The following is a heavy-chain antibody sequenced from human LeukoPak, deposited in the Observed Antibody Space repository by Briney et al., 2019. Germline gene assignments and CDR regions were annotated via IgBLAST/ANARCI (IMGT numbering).Heavy chain of an antibody. CDR2: IIPIFGTA. Sequence: ASLKVSCKASGGTFSSYAISWVRQAPGQGLEWMGGIIPIFGTANYAQKFQGRVTITADESTSTAYMELSSLRSEDTAVYYCARKELEPYDAFDIWGQGTMVTVSS. CDR3: ARKELEPYDAFDI. D-gene: IGHD1-1*01. J-gene: IGHJ3*02. CDR1: GGTFSSYA. V-gene: IGHV1-69*01.